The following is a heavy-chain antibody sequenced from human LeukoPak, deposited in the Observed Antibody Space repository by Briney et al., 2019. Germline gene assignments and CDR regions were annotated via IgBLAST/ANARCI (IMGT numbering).Heavy chain of an antibody. Sequence: GGSLRLSCAASGFTFSNYWMHWVRQAPGKGPVWVSRINTDGNITTYADSVKGRFSISRDNAKNSLYLQMNSLRAEDTAVYYCARDTTYYYDSSGFWGQGTLVTVSS. CDR3: ARDTTYYYDSSGF. J-gene: IGHJ4*02. V-gene: IGHV3-74*01. CDR1: GFTFSNYW. CDR2: INTDGNIT. D-gene: IGHD3-22*01.